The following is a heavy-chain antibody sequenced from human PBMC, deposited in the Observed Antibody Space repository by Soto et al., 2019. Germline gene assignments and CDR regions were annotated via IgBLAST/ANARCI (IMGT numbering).Heavy chain of an antibody. CDR1: GYTFTGYY. D-gene: IGHD2-2*01. CDR2: INPNSGGT. J-gene: IGHJ5*02. V-gene: IGHV1-2*04. CDR3: ARASYCSSTSCYGWFDP. Sequence: ASVKVSCKASGYTFTGYYMNWVRQAPGQGLEWMGWINPNSGGTNYAQKFQGWVTMTRDTSISTAYMELSRLRSDDTAVYYCARASYCSSTSCYGWFDPWGQGTLVTVSS.